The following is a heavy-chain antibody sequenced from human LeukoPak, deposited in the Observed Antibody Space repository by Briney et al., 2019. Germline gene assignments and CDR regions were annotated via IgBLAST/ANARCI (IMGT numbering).Heavy chain of an antibody. CDR2: INAGNGNT. V-gene: IGHV1-3*03. J-gene: IGHJ3*02. CDR3: AREGVVPALLAFDI. Sequence: ASVKVSCKASGYTFTSYAMHWVRQAPGQRLEWMGWINAGNGNTKYSQEFQGRVTITRDTSASTAYMELSSLRSEDMAVYYCAREGVVPALLAFDIWGQGTMVTVSS. D-gene: IGHD2-2*01. CDR1: GYTFTSYA.